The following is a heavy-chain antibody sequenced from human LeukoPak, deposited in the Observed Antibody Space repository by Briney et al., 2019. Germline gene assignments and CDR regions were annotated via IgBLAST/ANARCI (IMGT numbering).Heavy chain of an antibody. CDR2: IDTKTGNP. CDR1: GYTFSSCT. CDR3: AIHPSDSSGYFSY. D-gene: IGHD3-22*01. V-gene: IGHV7-4-1*02. Sequence: ASVKVSCKASGYTFSSCTINWVRQAPGQGLEYMGWIDTKTGNPTYAQGFTGRFVFSLDTSVSTAYLQISSLKAEDTAVYYCAIHPSDSSGYFSYWGQGALVTVSS. J-gene: IGHJ4*02.